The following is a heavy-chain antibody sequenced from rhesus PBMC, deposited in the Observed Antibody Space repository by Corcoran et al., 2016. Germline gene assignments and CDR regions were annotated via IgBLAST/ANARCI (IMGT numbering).Heavy chain of an antibody. D-gene: IGHD1-7*02. Sequence: QVQLQESGPGLVKPSETLSLTCAVSGDASSGGYDCRGMRRTPGKGSGWIGYIHGSSGTTSGNPSLKNRVTISKDTSKNQFSLNLNSVTAADTAVYYCARTPGTYNWNGASLLYWGQGVLVTVSS. J-gene: IGHJ4*01. V-gene: IGHV4-76*01. CDR2: IHGSSGTT. CDR1: GDASSGGYD. CDR3: ARTPGTYNWNGASLLY.